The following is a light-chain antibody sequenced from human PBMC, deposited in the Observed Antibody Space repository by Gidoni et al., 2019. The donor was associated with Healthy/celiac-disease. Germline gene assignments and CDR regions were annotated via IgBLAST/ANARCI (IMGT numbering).Light chain of an antibody. J-gene: IGLJ3*02. V-gene: IGLV6-57*01. CDR1: SGSIASNY. Sequence: NFMLTQPYSVSESPGKTVTISCTRSSGSIASNYVQWYQQRPGSSPTTVIYGDNQRPSGVPDRFSGSIDSSSNSASLTISGLKTEDEADYYCQSYDSSNHWVFGGGTKLTVL. CDR2: GDN. CDR3: QSYDSSNHWV.